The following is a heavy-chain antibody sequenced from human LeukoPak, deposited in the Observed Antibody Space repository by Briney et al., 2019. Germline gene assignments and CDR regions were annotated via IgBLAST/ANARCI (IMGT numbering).Heavy chain of an antibody. D-gene: IGHD6-19*01. CDR2: MNHNSGNT. Sequence: ASVKVSCKASGYTFTSYDINWVRQATGQGLEWMGWMNHNSGNTGYAQKFQGRVTMTRNTSISTAYMELSSLRSEDTAVYYCARHLAVADTGFDYWAREPWSPSPQ. CDR1: GYTFTSYD. CDR3: ARHLAVADTGFDY. V-gene: IGHV1-8*01. J-gene: IGHJ4*02.